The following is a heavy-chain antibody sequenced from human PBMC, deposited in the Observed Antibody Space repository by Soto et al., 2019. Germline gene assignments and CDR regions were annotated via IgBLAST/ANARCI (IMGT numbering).Heavy chain of an antibody. Sequence: SETLSLTCTVSGGSISSSSYYWGWIRQPPGKGLEWIGSIYYSGSTYYNPSLKSRVTISVDTSKNQFSLKLSSVTAADTAVYYCARHEGLSGDSSGYYAPYFDYWGQGTLVTVSS. CDR2: IYYSGST. CDR3: ARHEGLSGDSSGYYAPYFDY. CDR1: GGSISSSSYY. J-gene: IGHJ4*02. V-gene: IGHV4-39*01. D-gene: IGHD3-22*01.